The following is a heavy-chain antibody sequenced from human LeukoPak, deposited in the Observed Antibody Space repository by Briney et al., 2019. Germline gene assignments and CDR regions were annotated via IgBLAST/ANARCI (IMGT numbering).Heavy chain of an antibody. J-gene: IGHJ4*02. CDR3: ARDYGDYGYFDY. Sequence: ASVKVSCKASGYTFTSYDINWVRQAPGQGLEWMGWISAYNGNTNYAQKLQGRVTMTTDTSTSTAYMELRSLRSDDTAVYYCARDYGDYGYFDYWGQGTLVTVSS. D-gene: IGHD4-17*01. CDR1: GYTFTSYD. V-gene: IGHV1-18*01. CDR2: ISAYNGNT.